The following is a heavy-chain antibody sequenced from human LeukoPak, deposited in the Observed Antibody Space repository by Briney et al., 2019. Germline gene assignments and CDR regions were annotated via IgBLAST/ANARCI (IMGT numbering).Heavy chain of an antibody. Sequence: SETLSLTCAVSGVPFSNYYWSWVRQSPRQGLEWIGEINHSGYTNYNPSLKSRVTMSIDTSKNQFSLILTSLTAADAGVYYCTRAVAGHPDWGQGTLVTASS. CDR3: TRAVAGHPD. D-gene: IGHD6-19*01. CDR2: INHSGYT. J-gene: IGHJ4*02. V-gene: IGHV4-34*01. CDR1: GVPFSNYY.